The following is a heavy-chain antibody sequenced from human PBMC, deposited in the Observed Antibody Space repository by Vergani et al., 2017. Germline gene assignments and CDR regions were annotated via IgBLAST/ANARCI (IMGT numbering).Heavy chain of an antibody. CDR3: SADTVTTGSRNWYFDL. D-gene: IGHD4-11*01. V-gene: IGHV4-59*01. CDR2: IYYSGST. J-gene: IGHJ2*01. Sequence: QVQLQESGPGLVKPSETLSLTCTVSGGSISSYYWSWIRQPPGKGLEWIGYIYYSGSTNYNPSLKSRVTISVDTSKNQCSLKLSSVTAADTAVYYCSADTVTTGSRNWYFDLWGRGTLVTVSS. CDR1: GGSISSYY.